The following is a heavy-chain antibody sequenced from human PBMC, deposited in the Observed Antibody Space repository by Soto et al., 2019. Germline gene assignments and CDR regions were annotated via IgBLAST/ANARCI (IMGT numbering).Heavy chain of an antibody. Sequence: QVTLKESGPVLVKPSETLTLTCSVSGFSLSDTTMGVSWIRQPPRKALDWLAHIFSNDEKSYTTSPTTRLTISKDTSRTQGVLNITNRYHVDTATYHCARIHSITCDSYFYGMDVRGRGTTVAVCS. CDR2: IFSNDEK. J-gene: IGHJ6*02. D-gene: IGHD3-3*02. V-gene: IGHV2-26*01. CDR1: GFSLSDTTMG. CDR3: ARIHSITCDSYFYGMDV.